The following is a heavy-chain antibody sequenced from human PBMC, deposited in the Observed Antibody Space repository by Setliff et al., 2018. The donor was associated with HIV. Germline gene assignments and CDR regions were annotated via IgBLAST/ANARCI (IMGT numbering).Heavy chain of an antibody. CDR3: VRSGFLGAFDI. CDR1: GFTFSSYS. D-gene: IGHD3-16*01. V-gene: IGHV3-74*01. J-gene: IGHJ3*02. CDR2: IKTAASVI. Sequence: PGGSLRLSCAASGFTFSSYSMNWVRQTPGKGLVWVSRIKTAASVISYADSVKGRFTISRDNAKNTLYLQMNSLTAEDTAVYYCVRSGFLGAFDIWGLGTTVTVSS.